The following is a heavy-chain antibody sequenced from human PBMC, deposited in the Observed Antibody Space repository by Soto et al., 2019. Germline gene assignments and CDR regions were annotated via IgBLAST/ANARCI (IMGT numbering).Heavy chain of an antibody. CDR2: ISSSAGTT. CDR3: AKDPPWTVGPLAMDV. J-gene: IGHJ6*02. Sequence: EVLLLESGGGLVQPGGSLRLSCAASGFTFSFYPMSWVRQAPGKGLEWVSGISSSAGTTYYADPVKGRFTISRDNSKNTLYLQMDSLRAEDTAVYYCAKDPPWTVGPLAMDVWGQGTTVTVSS. CDR1: GFTFSFYP. D-gene: IGHD3-10*01. V-gene: IGHV3-23*01.